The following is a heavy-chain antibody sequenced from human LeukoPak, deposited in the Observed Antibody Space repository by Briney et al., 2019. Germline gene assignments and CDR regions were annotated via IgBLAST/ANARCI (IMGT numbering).Heavy chain of an antibody. CDR2: INHSGST. V-gene: IGHV4-34*01. CDR1: GGSFSGYY. CDR3: ARHKRGRSYSYGSTRFDP. Sequence: SETLSLTCAVYGGSFSGYYWSWIRQPPGKGLEWIGEINHSGSTNYSPSLKSRVTISVDTSKNQFSLKLSSVTAADTAVYYCARHKRGRSYSYGSTRFDPWGQGTLVTVSS. D-gene: IGHD5-18*01. J-gene: IGHJ5*02.